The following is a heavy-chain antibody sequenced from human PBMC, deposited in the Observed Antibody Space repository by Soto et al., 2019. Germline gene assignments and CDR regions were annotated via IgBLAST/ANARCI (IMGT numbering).Heavy chain of an antibody. Sequence: EVQLLESGGGLVQPGGSLRLSCAASGFTFSVYAMSWVRQVPGKGLEWVSTISESGGSAYYADSVKGRFTISRDNSKNTLYLQMNSLRVEDTAVYYCASAYYYDSSGYSPGGYWGQGTLVTVSS. CDR1: GFTFSVYA. D-gene: IGHD3-22*01. CDR2: ISESGGSA. CDR3: ASAYYYDSSGYSPGGY. V-gene: IGHV3-23*01. J-gene: IGHJ4*02.